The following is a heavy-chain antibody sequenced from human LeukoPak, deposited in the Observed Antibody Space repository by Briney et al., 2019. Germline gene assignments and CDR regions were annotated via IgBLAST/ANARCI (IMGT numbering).Heavy chain of an antibody. Sequence: GGSLRLSCAASGFTFSSYGMSWVRQAPGKGLEWVSAISGSGGSTYYADSVKGRFTISRDNAKNTLYLQMNSLRAEDTAVYYCATLYFDWLLGEFDYWGQGTLVTVSS. CDR2: ISGSGGST. V-gene: IGHV3-23*01. CDR1: GFTFSSYG. J-gene: IGHJ4*02. CDR3: ATLYFDWLLGEFDY. D-gene: IGHD3-9*01.